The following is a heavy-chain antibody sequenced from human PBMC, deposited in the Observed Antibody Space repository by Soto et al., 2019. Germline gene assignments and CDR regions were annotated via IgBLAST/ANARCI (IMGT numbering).Heavy chain of an antibody. D-gene: IGHD3-10*01. CDR1: GYTFTSYD. CDR2: MNLKSGNT. Sequence: QVRLVQSGAEVKKPGASVKVSCKASGYTFTSYDINWARQATGQGLEWMGWMNLKSGNTGYAQKFQGRVTMTRNTSISTAYMELSSLRSEDTAVYYCATRFYYGSGSYSQNASNEPHFDYWGQGTLVTVSS. J-gene: IGHJ4*02. CDR3: ATRFYYGSGSYSQNASNEPHFDY. V-gene: IGHV1-8*01.